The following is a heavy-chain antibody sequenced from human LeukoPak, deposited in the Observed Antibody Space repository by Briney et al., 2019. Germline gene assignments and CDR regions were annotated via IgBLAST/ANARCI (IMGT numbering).Heavy chain of an antibody. V-gene: IGHV4-39*07. CDR1: GVSISSSSYY. CDR2: IYYSGST. Sequence: SETLSLTCTVSGVSISSSSYYWGWIRQPPGKGLEWIGSIYYSGSTYYNPSLKSRVTISVDTSKNQFSLKLSSVTAADTAVYYCARGLGYYYDSSGYPSVFDYWGQGTLVTVSS. J-gene: IGHJ4*02. D-gene: IGHD3-22*01. CDR3: ARGLGYYYDSSGYPSVFDY.